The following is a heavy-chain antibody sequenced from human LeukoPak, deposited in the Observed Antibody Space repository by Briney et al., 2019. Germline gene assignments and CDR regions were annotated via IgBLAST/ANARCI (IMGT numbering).Heavy chain of an antibody. CDR3: ARAWGSADY. CDR1: KFIFSDYY. J-gene: IGHJ4*02. D-gene: IGHD7-27*01. V-gene: IGHV3-11*01. Sequence: GGSLRLSCAASKFIFSDYYMSWIRQAPGKGLEWLSYISGGGETIYYADSVKGRFTISRDNAKNSLYLQMNSLRAEDTAVYYCARAWGSADYWGQGTQVTVSS. CDR2: ISGGGETI.